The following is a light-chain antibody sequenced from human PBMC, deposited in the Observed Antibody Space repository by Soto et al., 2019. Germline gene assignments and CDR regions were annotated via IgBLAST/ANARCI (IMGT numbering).Light chain of an antibody. CDR2: EVT. CDR3: SSYRSSNTRV. CDR1: SSDVGGHNY. V-gene: IGLV2-14*01. Sequence: QSALTQAASVSASPGQSITISCTGTSSDVGGHNYVSWYQQHPGKAPKLMIYEVTNRPSGVSNRFSGSKSGNTASLTISGLQAEDEADYYCSSYRSSNTRVFGTGTKLTVL. J-gene: IGLJ1*01.